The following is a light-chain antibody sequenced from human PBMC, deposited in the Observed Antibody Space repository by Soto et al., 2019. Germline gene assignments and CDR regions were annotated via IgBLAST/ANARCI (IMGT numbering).Light chain of an antibody. CDR1: GND. CDR3: SSYANSRAI. Sequence: QSALTQPASVSGSPGQSITISCTGTGNDVSWYQQHPGTAPKLMIYDVTYRPSGVSIRFSGSKSGSTASLTISGLQADDEADYYCSSYANSRAIFGGGTQLTVL. V-gene: IGLV2-14*03. J-gene: IGLJ2*01. CDR2: DVT.